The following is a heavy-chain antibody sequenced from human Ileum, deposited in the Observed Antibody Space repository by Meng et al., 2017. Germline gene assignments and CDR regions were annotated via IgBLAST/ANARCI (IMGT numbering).Heavy chain of an antibody. Sequence: GESLKISCAASGFTFSSHWMSWVRQAPEKGLEWMANINQDGSVKQYVDSAKGRFSISRDNDKNSLYLQMNSLRAEDTAVYYCTTAGRSTDENYWGQGMLVTVSS. V-gene: IGHV3-7*01. CDR2: INQDGSVK. J-gene: IGHJ4*02. CDR1: GFTFSSHW. CDR3: TTAGRSTDENY.